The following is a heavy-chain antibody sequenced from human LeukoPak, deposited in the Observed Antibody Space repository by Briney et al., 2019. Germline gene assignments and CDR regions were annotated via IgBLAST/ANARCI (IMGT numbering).Heavy chain of an antibody. Sequence: GGSLRLSCAASGFTFSSYAMSWVRQAPGKGLEWVSAISGSGGSTYYADSVKGRFTISRDNSKNTLYLQMNSLRAEDTAVYYCAKARVQLWLGPDAFDIWGQGTMVTASS. CDR1: GFTFSSYA. J-gene: IGHJ3*02. CDR2: ISGSGGST. CDR3: AKARVQLWLGPDAFDI. V-gene: IGHV3-23*01. D-gene: IGHD5-18*01.